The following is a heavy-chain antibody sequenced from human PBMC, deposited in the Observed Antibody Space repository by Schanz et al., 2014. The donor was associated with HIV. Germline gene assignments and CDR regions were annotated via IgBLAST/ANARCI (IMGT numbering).Heavy chain of an antibody. CDR1: GVSFSSLW. V-gene: IGHV3-23*04. D-gene: IGHD2-8*01. CDR3: ALVGVWYYYGMDV. CDR2: ISETGGST. Sequence: EVQLVESGGGLVQPGGSLRLSCAASGVSFSSLWMNWVRQAPGKGLEWVSSISETGGSTYYAASVRGRFSISRDTSKETLSLQMNSLRAEDTAVYYCALVGVWYYYGMDVWGHGTTVAVSS. J-gene: IGHJ6*02.